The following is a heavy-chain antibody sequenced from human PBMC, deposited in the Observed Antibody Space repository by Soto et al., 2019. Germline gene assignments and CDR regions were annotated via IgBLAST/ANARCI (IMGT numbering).Heavy chain of an antibody. Sequence: DVQLWEYGGGLVQPGGSLRLSCAASGFSVGSYALSWVRQAPGKGLEWVSTISGSDGKTFYEDSVKGRFSISRDTSQSTLYLQMNSLRADDTAMYYGARWSYIDYCGKGTRVTVSS. CDR3: ARWSYIDY. J-gene: IGHJ4*02. CDR2: ISGSDGKT. CDR1: GFSVGSYA. D-gene: IGHD3-3*01. V-gene: IGHV3-23*01.